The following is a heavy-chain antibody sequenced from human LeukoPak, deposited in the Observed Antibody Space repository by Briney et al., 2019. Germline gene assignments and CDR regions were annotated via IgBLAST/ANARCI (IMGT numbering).Heavy chain of an antibody. V-gene: IGHV6-1*01. CDR2: TYYRSKWYT. D-gene: IGHD3-10*01. Sequence: SQTLSLTCAISGDSVSSNSAAWIWIRQSPSRGLEWLGRTYYRSKWYTEYAVSVKSRITINPDTSKNQSSLQLSSVNPEDTAVYYCARLGSGSNYWGQGTPVTVSS. CDR1: GDSVSSNSAA. CDR3: ARLGSGSNY. J-gene: IGHJ4*02.